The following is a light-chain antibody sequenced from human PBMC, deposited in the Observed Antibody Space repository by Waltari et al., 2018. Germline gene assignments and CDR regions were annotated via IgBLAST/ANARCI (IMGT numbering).Light chain of an antibody. Sequence: DIVMTQSPDSLAVSLGERATINCKSSQSILYYSNNRNYLTWFQQKPGQPPKLLFYGASTRESGVPDRFSGSGSGTECTLTISSLQAEDVAVYYCQQYYNVPYSFGQGTKVEI. CDR1: QSILYYSNNRNY. CDR3: QQYYNVPYS. J-gene: IGKJ2*03. CDR2: GAS. V-gene: IGKV4-1*01.